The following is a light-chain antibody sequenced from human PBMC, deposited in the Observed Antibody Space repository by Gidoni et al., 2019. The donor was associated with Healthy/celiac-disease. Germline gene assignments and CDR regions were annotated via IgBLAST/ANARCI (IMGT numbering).Light chain of an antibody. J-gene: IGKJ1*01. Sequence: DIQMTQSPSTLSASVGDRVTITCRASHSISSWLAWYQQKPGKAPKLLIYKASSLESGVPSRFSGSGSGTEFTLTISSLQPDDFATYYCQQYNSYSPRTFGPGTKVEIK. CDR1: HSISSW. CDR2: KAS. CDR3: QQYNSYSPRT. V-gene: IGKV1-5*03.